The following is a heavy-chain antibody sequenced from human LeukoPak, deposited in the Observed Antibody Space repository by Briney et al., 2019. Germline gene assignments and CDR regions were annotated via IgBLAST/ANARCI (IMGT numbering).Heavy chain of an antibody. D-gene: IGHD6-13*01. V-gene: IGHV3-9*01. J-gene: IGHJ4*02. CDR3: ARDIARKQQLVEGDY. CDR1: GFTFDDYA. CDR2: ISWNSGSI. Sequence: PGRSLRLSCAASGFTFDDYAMHWVRQAPGKGLEWVSGISWNSGSIGYTDSVKGRFTISRDNSKNTLYLQMNSLRAEDTAVYYCARDIARKQQLVEGDYWGQGTLVTVSS.